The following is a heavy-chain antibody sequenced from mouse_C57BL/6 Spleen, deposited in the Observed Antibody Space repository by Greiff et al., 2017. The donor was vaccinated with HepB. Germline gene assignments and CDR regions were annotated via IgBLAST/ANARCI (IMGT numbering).Heavy chain of an antibody. J-gene: IGHJ2*01. CDR1: GYTFTDYY. Sequence: VQLQQSGPELVKPGASVKISCKASGYTFTDYYINWVKQRPGQGLEWIGWIFPGSGSTYYNEKFKGKATLTVDKSSSTAYLLLSSLTSEDSAVYFCARQPAYYSNYLDYWGQGTTLTVSS. V-gene: IGHV1-75*01. D-gene: IGHD2-5*01. CDR2: IFPGSGST. CDR3: ARQPAYYSNYLDY.